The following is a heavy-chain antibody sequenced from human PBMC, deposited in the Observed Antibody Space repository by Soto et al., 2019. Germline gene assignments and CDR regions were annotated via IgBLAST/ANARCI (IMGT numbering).Heavy chain of an antibody. J-gene: IGHJ5*02. D-gene: IGHD2-2*02. Sequence: QVQLVQSGAEVKKPGSSVKVSCKASGGTFSSYAISWVRQAPGQGLEWMGGIIPIFGTANYAQKFQGRVTITADESTSTAYMELSSLRSEDTAVYYCARDMCISTSCHREDWFDPWGQGTLVTVSS. CDR3: ARDMCISTSCHREDWFDP. CDR1: GGTFSSYA. CDR2: IIPIFGTA. V-gene: IGHV1-69*12.